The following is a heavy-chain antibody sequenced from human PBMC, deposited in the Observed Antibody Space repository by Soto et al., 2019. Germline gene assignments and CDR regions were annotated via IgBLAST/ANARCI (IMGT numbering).Heavy chain of an antibody. CDR2: ITSKTGDQ. CDR3: ARDLMPNDSGLGELAY. CDR1: GFTFNKYS. J-gene: IGHJ4*02. Sequence: EVRLVESGGGLVKPGGSLRLSCAASGFTFNKYSMNWVRQAPGKGLEWVSSITSKTGDQYYADSVKGRFIISRDNTKNSLSLQVTRLRDEDTAVYYCARDLMPNDSGLGELAYWGQGTLVTVSS. D-gene: IGHD3-22*01. V-gene: IGHV3-21*01.